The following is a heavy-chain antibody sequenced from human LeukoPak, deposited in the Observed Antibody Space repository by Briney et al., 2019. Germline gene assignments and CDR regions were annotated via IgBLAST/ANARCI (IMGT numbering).Heavy chain of an antibody. CDR3: AKDCSGGSCYGAFDI. D-gene: IGHD2-15*01. CDR1: GFTFSSYA. CDR2: ISGSGGST. Sequence: GGSLRLSRAASGFTFSSYAMSWVRQAPGKGLEWVSAISGSGGSTYYADSVKGRFTISRDNSKNTLYLQMNSLRAEDTAVYYCAKDCSGGSCYGAFDIWGQGTMVTVSS. J-gene: IGHJ3*02. V-gene: IGHV3-23*01.